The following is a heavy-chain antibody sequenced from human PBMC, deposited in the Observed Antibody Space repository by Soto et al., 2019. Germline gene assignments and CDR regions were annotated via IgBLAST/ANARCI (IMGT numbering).Heavy chain of an antibody. CDR2: ISYDGSNK. Sequence: GGSLRLSCAASGFTFSSYAMHWVRQAPGKGLEWVAVISYDGSNKYYADSVKGRFTTSRDNSKNTLYLQMNSLRAEDTAVYYCARDLNYYDNPYYYYGMDVWGQGTTVTVSS. CDR3: ARDLNYYDNPYYYYGMDV. CDR1: GFTFSSYA. V-gene: IGHV3-30-3*01. J-gene: IGHJ6*02. D-gene: IGHD3-22*01.